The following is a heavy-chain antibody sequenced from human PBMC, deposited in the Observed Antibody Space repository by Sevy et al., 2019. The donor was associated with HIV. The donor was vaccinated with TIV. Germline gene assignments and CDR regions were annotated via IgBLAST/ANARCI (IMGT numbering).Heavy chain of an antibody. J-gene: IGHJ6*02. V-gene: IGHV3-30-3*01. D-gene: IGHD5-18*01. Sequence: GESLKISCAASGFTFSSYAMHWVRQAPGKGLEWVAVISYDGSNKYYADSVKGRFTISRDNSKNTLYLQMNSLRAEDTAVYYCARGEIQLWGSPRDYGMDVWGQGTTVTVSS. CDR2: ISYDGSNK. CDR1: GFTFSSYA. CDR3: ARGEIQLWGSPRDYGMDV.